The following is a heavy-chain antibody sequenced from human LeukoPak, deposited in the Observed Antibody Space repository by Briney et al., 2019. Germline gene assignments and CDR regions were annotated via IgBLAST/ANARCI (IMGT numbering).Heavy chain of an antibody. J-gene: IGHJ3*02. CDR3: ARRPPRAGAVPGIFAFDI. D-gene: IGHD6-19*01. CDR2: ITTNGGST. CDR1: GFTFSTYA. V-gene: IGHV3-64*01. Sequence: GGSLRLSCAASGFTFSTYAMHWVRQAPGKGLEHISAITTNGGSTYYANSVKGRFTISRDNSKNTLSLQMGSLRVEDMALYYRARRPPRAGAVPGIFAFDIWGQGTMVTVSS.